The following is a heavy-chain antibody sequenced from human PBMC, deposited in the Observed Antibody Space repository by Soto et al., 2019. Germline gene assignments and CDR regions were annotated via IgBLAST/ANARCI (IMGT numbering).Heavy chain of an antibody. CDR3: AGDVVVVVAAQQKGNFAY. V-gene: IGHV4-34*01. J-gene: IGHJ4*02. D-gene: IGHD2-15*01. CDR1: GGSFSGYD. CDR2: INQSGST. Sequence: QVQLQQWGAGLLKPSDTLSLTCAVYGGSFSGYDWSWIRQPPGKGLAWNWAINQSGSTNYNPSLKSRGTISVDTAKNQFSLKLGSVTAADTAVYYCAGDVVVVVAAQQKGNFAYWGQGALVTV.